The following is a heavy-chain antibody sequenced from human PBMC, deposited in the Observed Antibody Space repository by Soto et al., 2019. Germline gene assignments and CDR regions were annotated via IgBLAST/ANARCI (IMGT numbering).Heavy chain of an antibody. CDR3: ARVRGAAAGDYFDY. V-gene: IGHV1-69*13. D-gene: IGHD6-13*01. J-gene: IGHJ4*02. CDR1: GGTFSSYA. Sequence: VASVKVSCKASGGTFSSYAISWMRQAPGQGLEWMGGIIPIFGTANYAQKFQGRVTITADESTSTAYMELSSLRSEDTAVYYCARVRGAAAGDYFDYWGQGTLVTVSS. CDR2: IIPIFGTA.